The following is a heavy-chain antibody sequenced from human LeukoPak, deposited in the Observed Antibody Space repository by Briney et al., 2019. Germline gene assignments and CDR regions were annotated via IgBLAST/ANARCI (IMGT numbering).Heavy chain of an antibody. Sequence: SETLSLTCAVYGGSFSGYYWSWIRQPPGKGLEWIGEINHSGSTNYNPSLKSRVTISVDRSKNQFSLKLSSVTAADTAVYYCARVVRYYDSSGPFDYWGQGTLVTVSS. CDR3: ARVVRYYDSSGPFDY. V-gene: IGHV4-34*01. CDR1: GGSFSGYY. CDR2: INHSGST. D-gene: IGHD3-22*01. J-gene: IGHJ4*02.